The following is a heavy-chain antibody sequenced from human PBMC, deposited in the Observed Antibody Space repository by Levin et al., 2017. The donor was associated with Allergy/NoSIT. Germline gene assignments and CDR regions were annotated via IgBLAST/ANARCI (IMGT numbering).Heavy chain of an antibody. J-gene: IGHJ4*02. CDR2: ISADGRST. V-gene: IGHV3-23*01. D-gene: IGHD6-19*01. Sequence: GGSLRLSCAASGFTFSSYAMTWVRQAPGKGLEWVSVISADGRSTYYEDSVKGRFTISRDNPKNTLSLQMNSLRAEDTAVYYCAKGQWLVWNYFDYWGQGTLVTVSS. CDR3: AKGQWLVWNYFDY. CDR1: GFTFSSYA.